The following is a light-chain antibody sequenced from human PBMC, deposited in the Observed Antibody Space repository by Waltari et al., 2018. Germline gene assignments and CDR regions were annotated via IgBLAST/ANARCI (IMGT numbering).Light chain of an antibody. V-gene: IGLV2-11*01. CDR3: CSFAGTYTWV. J-gene: IGLJ3*02. Sequence: SALTHPRSVSGSPGQSVPISCTGTTSDVGGYNYVSWYQHHPGNAPKLMIFDVTQRPSGVPDRFSGSKSANTASLTISGLQAEDEADYYCCSFAGTYTWVFGGGTKVTVL. CDR1: TSDVGGYNY. CDR2: DVT.